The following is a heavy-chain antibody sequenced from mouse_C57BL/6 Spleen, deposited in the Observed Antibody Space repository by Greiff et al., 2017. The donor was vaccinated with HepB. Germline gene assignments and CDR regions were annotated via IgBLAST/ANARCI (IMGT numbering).Heavy chain of an antibody. J-gene: IGHJ4*01. V-gene: IGHV1-69*01. CDR3: ARPTTVNAMDY. CDR1: GYTFTSYW. CDR2: IDPSDSYT. D-gene: IGHD2-10*01. Sequence: QVQLQQPGAELVMPGASVKLSCKASGYTFTSYWMHWVKQRPGQGLEWIGEIDPSDSYTNYNQKFKGKSTLTVDKSSSTAHMQLSSLTSEDSAVYYCARPTTVNAMDYWGQGTSVTVSS.